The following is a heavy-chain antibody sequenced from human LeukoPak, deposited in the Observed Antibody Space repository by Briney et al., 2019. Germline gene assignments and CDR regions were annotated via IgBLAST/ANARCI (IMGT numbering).Heavy chain of an antibody. V-gene: IGHV4-39*01. D-gene: IGHD3-9*01. Sequence: SETLSLTCTVSGGSISSSSYYWGWIRQPPGKGLEWIVSIYYSGSTYYNPSLKSRVTIPVDTSKNQFSLKLSSVTAADTAVYYCARLGLRYFDLYGAFDIWGQGTMVTVSS. CDR2: IYYSGST. CDR1: GGSISSSSYY. J-gene: IGHJ3*02. CDR3: ARLGLRYFDLYGAFDI.